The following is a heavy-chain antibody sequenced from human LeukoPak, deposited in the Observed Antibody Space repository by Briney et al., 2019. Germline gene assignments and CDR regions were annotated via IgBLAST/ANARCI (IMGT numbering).Heavy chain of an antibody. V-gene: IGHV3-53*05. J-gene: IGHJ4*02. CDR2: IYSGGST. CDR3: AKATYSTSPGYYFDY. CDR1: GFTVSSNY. Sequence: GGSLRLSCAASGFTVSSNYMSWVRQAPGKGLEWVSVIYSGGSTYYADSVKGRFTISRDNAKNSLYLQMNSLRAEDTAFYYCAKATYSTSPGYYFDYWGQGTLVTVSS. D-gene: IGHD6-6*01.